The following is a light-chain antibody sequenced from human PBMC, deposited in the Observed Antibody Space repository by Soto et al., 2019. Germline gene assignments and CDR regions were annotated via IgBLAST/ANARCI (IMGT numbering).Light chain of an antibody. V-gene: IGKV1-5*03. J-gene: IGKJ1*01. Sequence: IQMTQSPSTLSASVGDRVTITCRASETINIWLAWYQQKPGKAPKLLISEASSLESGVPPRFSGSGSGTEFTLTISSLQPEDFATYYCQQSYSTPWTFGQGTKVDIK. CDR3: QQSYSTPWT. CDR2: EAS. CDR1: ETINIW.